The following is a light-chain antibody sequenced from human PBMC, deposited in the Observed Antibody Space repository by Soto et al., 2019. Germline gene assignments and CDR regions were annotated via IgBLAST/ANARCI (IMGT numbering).Light chain of an antibody. Sequence: QSVLTQPASVSGSPGQSITIPCSGTSSDVGRHNAVSWYQQHPDKVPQLMIYDVIFRPSGVSDRLSGSKSVNTATLTISGLQAEDEGDYYCSSYTTSSTRVFGTGTKVTVL. J-gene: IGLJ1*01. CDR3: SSYTTSSTRV. CDR2: DVI. CDR1: SSDVGRHNA. V-gene: IGLV2-14*03.